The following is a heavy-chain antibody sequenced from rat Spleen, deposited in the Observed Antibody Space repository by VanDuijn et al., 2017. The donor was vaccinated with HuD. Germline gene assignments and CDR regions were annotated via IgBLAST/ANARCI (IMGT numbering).Heavy chain of an antibody. V-gene: IGHV5-7*01. CDR1: GFTFSDYY. Sequence: EVQLVESDGGLVQPGRSLKLSCAASGFTFSDYYMAWVRQAPTKGLEWVATISYDNCSTYYRDSVKGRFTISRDNAKSTLYLQMDSLRSEDTATYYCVRHGYGGYSGPFAYWGQGTLVTVSS. D-gene: IGHD1-11*01. J-gene: IGHJ3*01. CDR3: VRHGYGGYSGPFAY. CDR2: ISYDNCST.